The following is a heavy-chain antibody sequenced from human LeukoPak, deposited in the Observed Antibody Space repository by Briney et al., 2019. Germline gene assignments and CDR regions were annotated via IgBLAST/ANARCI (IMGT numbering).Heavy chain of an antibody. Sequence: GGSLRLSCAASGFTFSSYAMSWVRQAPGKGLEWVSTITGSGDSADYADSVKGRFTISRDNAKNTLYLQVNSLRDEDTAVYYCARRTSYYFPYWGQGTLVTVSS. J-gene: IGHJ4*02. V-gene: IGHV3-23*01. CDR3: ARRTSYYFPY. CDR1: GFTFSSYA. CDR2: ITGSGDSA.